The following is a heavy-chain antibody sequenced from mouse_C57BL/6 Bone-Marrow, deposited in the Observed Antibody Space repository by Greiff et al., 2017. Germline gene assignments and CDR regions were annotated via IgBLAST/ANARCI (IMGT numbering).Heavy chain of an antibody. CDR1: GFTFSSYT. Sequence: EVQLVESGGGLVKPGGSLKLSCAASGFTFSSYTMSWVRQTPEKRLEWVATISGGGGNTYYPDSVKGRFTISRDNAKNTLYLQMSSLRSEDTALYYCASPLTVVAKDYAMDYWGQGTSVTVSS. D-gene: IGHD1-1*01. V-gene: IGHV5-9*01. CDR2: ISGGGGNT. CDR3: ASPLTVVAKDYAMDY. J-gene: IGHJ4*01.